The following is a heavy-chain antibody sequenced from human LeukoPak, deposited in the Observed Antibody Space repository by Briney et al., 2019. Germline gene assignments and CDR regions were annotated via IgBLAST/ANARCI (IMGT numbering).Heavy chain of an antibody. V-gene: IGHV1-8*03. CDR1: GYTSTSYD. J-gene: IGHJ4*02. CDR3: ARVFFGTPGFDY. D-gene: IGHD3-10*01. Sequence: ASVKVSCKASGYTSTSYDINWVRQATGQGLEWMGWMNPNSGNTGYAQKFQGRVTITRNTSISTAYMELSSLRSEDTAVYYCARVFFGTPGFDYWGQGTLVTVSS. CDR2: MNPNSGNT.